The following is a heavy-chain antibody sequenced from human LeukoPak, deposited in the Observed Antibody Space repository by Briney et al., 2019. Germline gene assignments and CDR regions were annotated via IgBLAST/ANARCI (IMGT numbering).Heavy chain of an antibody. J-gene: IGHJ5*02. CDR3: ARESGREVGATGFDP. D-gene: IGHD1-26*01. CDR1: GGSISSGGYY. CDR2: IYYSGST. V-gene: IGHV4-31*03. Sequence: SETLSLTCTVSGGSISSGGYYWSWIRQHPGTSLEWIGYIYYSGSTYYNPSLKSRVTISVDTSKNQFSLKLSSVTAADTAVYYCARESGREVGATGFDPWGQGTLVTVSS.